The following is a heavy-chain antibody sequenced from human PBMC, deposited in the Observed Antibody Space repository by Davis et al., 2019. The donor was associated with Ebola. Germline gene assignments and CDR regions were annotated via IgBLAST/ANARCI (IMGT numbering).Heavy chain of an antibody. V-gene: IGHV4-59*01. CDR2: IYYSGST. Sequence: MPSETLSLTCTVSGGSISSYYWSWIRQPPGKGLEWIGYIYYSGSTNYNPSLKSRVTISVDPSKNQFSLKLSSVTAADTAVYYCARAAYYDFWSGYSRIPHFDYWGQGTLVTVSS. J-gene: IGHJ4*02. CDR3: ARAAYYDFWSGYSRIPHFDY. CDR1: GGSISSYY. D-gene: IGHD3-3*01.